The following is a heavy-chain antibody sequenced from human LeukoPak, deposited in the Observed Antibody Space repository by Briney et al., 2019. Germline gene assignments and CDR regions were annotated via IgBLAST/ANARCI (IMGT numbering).Heavy chain of an antibody. Sequence: GGSLRLSCAVSGFTFSSYWMTWVRQAPGKGLEWVANIKQDGSEKYYVDSVKGRFTISRDNAKNSLYLQMNSLRAEDTAVYYCARLYDFWSGFTSRGAFDIWGQGTMVTVSS. CDR1: GFTFSSYW. CDR2: IKQDGSEK. CDR3: ARLYDFWSGFTSRGAFDI. V-gene: IGHV3-7*01. D-gene: IGHD3-3*01. J-gene: IGHJ3*02.